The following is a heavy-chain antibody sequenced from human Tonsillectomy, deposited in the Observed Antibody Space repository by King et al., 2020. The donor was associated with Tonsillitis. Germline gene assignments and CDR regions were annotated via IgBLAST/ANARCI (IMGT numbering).Heavy chain of an antibody. CDR2: ISYDGSNK. J-gene: IGHJ4*02. D-gene: IGHD1-7*01. Sequence: VQLVESGGGVVQPGRSLRLSCAASGFTFSSYAMHWVRQAPGKGLEWVAVISYDGSNKYYADSVKGRFTISRDNSKNTLYLQMNSLRAEDTAGYYFAREGDYNWNYVNHYFDYWGQGTLVTVSS. V-gene: IGHV3-30-3*01. CDR1: GFTFSSYA. CDR3: AREGDYNWNYVNHYFDY.